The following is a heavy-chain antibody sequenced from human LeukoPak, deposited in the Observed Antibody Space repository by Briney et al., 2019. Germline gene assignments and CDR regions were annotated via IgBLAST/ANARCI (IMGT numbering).Heavy chain of an antibody. Sequence: ASVKVSCKASGGTFSSYAISWVRQAPGQGLEWMGGIIPIFGIANYAQKFQGRVTITADKSTSTAYMELSSLRSEDTAVYYCARERDGEIVVVPIAGDYYYYGMDVWGQGTTVTVSS. D-gene: IGHD2-2*01. CDR1: GGTFSSYA. V-gene: IGHV1-69*10. J-gene: IGHJ6*02. CDR2: IIPIFGIA. CDR3: ARERDGEIVVVPIAGDYYYYGMDV.